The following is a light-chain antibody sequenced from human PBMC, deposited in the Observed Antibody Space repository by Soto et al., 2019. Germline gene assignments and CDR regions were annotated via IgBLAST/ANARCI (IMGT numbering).Light chain of an antibody. CDR2: DVS. V-gene: IGLV2-11*01. CDR1: SSDVGFYNY. CDR3: CSYAGSPWV. J-gene: IGLJ3*02. Sequence: QSALNQPRSVSGSPGQSVTISCTGTSSDVGFYNYISWYQHHPGKAPKRVIYDVSIRPSGVPDRFSGSKSGNTASLTISGLQAEDEADYYCCSYAGSPWVFGGGTKLTVL.